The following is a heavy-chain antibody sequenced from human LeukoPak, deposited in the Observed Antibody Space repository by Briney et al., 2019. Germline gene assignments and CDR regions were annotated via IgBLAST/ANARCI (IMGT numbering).Heavy chain of an antibody. CDR1: GFTFSNDG. Sequence: PGGSLRLSCAASGFTFSNDGMHWVRQAPGKGLEWVAFLRRDGSDKYYADSVKGRFTISRDNSKNTVYLQMNSLRTEDTAVYYCAKDHSQNFDYWGQGTLVTVSS. CDR2: LRRDGSDK. V-gene: IGHV3-30*02. CDR3: AKDHSQNFDY. D-gene: IGHD5-18*01. J-gene: IGHJ4*02.